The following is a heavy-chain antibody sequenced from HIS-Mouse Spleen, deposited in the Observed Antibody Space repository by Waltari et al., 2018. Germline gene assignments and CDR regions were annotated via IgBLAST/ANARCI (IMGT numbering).Heavy chain of an antibody. CDR2: IYYSGST. Sequence: QLQLQESGPGLVKPSETLSLTCTVSGGSISSSSYYWGWIRQPPGKGLEWIGSIYYSGSTYCNPSLKSRVTMSVDTSKNQFSLKLSSVTAADTAVYYCAREIPYSSSWYDWYFDLWGRGTLVTVSS. J-gene: IGHJ2*01. CDR3: AREIPYSSSWYDWYFDL. CDR1: GGSISSSSYY. D-gene: IGHD6-13*01. V-gene: IGHV4-39*07.